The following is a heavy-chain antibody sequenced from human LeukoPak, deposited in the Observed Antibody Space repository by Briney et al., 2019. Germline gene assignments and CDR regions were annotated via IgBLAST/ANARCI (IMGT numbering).Heavy chain of an antibody. CDR2: IYYSGST. CDR1: GGSISSYY. Sequence: ASETLSLTCTVSGGSISSYYWSWIRQPPGKGLEWIGYIYYSGSTNYNPSLKSRVTISVDTSKNQFSLKLSSVTAADTAVYYCARDVGRGEFDYWGQGTLVTVSS. J-gene: IGHJ4*02. CDR3: ARDVGRGEFDY. V-gene: IGHV4-59*01. D-gene: IGHD3-10*01.